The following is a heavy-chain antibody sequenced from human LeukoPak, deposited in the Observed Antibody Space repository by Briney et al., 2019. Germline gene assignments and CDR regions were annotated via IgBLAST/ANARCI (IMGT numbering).Heavy chain of an antibody. D-gene: IGHD5-12*01. Sequence: GGPLRLSCAASGFTFDDYGMSWVRQAPGKGLEWVSGINWNGGSTGYADSVKGRFTISRDNAKNSLYLQMNSLRAEDTALYYCARRLGYSGYGYFDYWGQGTLVTVSS. CDR2: INWNGGST. V-gene: IGHV3-20*04. CDR1: GFTFDDYG. J-gene: IGHJ4*02. CDR3: ARRLGYSGYGYFDY.